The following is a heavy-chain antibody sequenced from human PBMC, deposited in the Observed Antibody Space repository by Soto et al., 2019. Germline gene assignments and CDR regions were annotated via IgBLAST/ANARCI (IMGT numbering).Heavy chain of an antibody. Sequence: PSETLSLTCTVSGCSISSYYWSWIRQPPGKGLDWIGKINYSGSTNYNPSLKRRVTLSVDTSKNQFSLKLNSVTAADTAVYYCARVDDIWGQGTMVTVSS. V-gene: IGHV4-59*12. CDR2: INYSGST. J-gene: IGHJ3*02. CDR3: ARVDDI. CDR1: GCSISSYY.